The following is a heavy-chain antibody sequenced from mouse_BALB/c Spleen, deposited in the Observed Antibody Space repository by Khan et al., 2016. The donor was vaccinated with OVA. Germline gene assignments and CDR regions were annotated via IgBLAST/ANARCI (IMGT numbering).Heavy chain of an antibody. D-gene: IGHD2-3*01. J-gene: IGHJ2*01. CDR3: ARPAYDGYYDY. CDR1: GYTFTDYA. CDR2: ISTYSGNT. V-gene: IGHV1S137*01. Sequence: QVQLKQSGPELVRPGVSVKISCKGSGYTFTDYAMHWVKQSHAKSLEWIGLISTYSGNTNYNQKFKGKATMTVDKSSSTAYMELARLTSEDSAMYYFARPAYDGYYDYWGQGTTLTVSS.